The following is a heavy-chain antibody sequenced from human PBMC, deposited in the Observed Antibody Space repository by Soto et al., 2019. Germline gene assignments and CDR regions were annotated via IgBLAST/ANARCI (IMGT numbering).Heavy chain of an antibody. Sequence: QVQLVQSGPEVRKSGSSVRVSCKSTGGTVSSHAVSWVRLAPGQGLEWIGGIIPMFGTPTYAQKFQGGVTISADESTSTVFLDLSSLRSEDTAVYYGARARIMAECNDYGGNYHGFDIWGQGTMVTVSS. J-gene: IGHJ3*02. CDR3: ARARIMAECNDYGGNYHGFDI. CDR2: IIPMFGTP. V-gene: IGHV1-69*01. CDR1: GGTVSSHA. D-gene: IGHD3-16*01.